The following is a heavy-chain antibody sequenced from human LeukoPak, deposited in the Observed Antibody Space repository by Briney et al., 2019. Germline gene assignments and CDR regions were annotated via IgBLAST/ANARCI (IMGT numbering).Heavy chain of an antibody. CDR1: GFTFSSYW. D-gene: IGHD3-3*01. Sequence: GGSLRLSCAASGFTFSSYWMSWVRQAPGKGLEWVANIKQDGSEKYYVDSVKGRFTISRDNAKNSLYLQMNSLRAEDTAVYYCARVRNDFWSGYYFLFDYWGQGTLVTVSS. V-gene: IGHV3-7*01. CDR2: IKQDGSEK. CDR3: ARVRNDFWSGYYFLFDY. J-gene: IGHJ4*02.